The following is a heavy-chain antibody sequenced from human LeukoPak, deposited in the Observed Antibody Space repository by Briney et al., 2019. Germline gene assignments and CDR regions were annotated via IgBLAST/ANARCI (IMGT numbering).Heavy chain of an antibody. CDR1: GIKLSNYG. CDR3: ARGDDTAMVDI. J-gene: IGHJ3*02. Sequence: GGSLRLSCVVSGIKLSNYGMSWVRQAPGKGLEWVSGIREAGGGTKYADSVKGRFTISRDNSKNTLYLQMNSLRAEDTAVYYCARGDDTAMVDIWGQGTMVTVSS. D-gene: IGHD5-18*01. CDR2: IREAGGGT. V-gene: IGHV3-23*01.